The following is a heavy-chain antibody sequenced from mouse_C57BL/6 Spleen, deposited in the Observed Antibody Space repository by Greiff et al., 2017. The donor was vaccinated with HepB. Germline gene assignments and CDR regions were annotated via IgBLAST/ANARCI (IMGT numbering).Heavy chain of an antibody. CDR2: IDPSDSYT. CDR1: GYNFTSYW. D-gene: IGHD2-5*01. V-gene: IGHV1-59*01. Sequence: QVQLQQPGAELVRPGTSVKLSCKASGYNFTSYWMHWVKQRPGQGLEWIGVIDPSDSYTNYNQKFKGKATLTVDTSSSTAYMQLSSLTSEDSAVYYCARWPYSNYWYFDVWGTGTTVTVSS. J-gene: IGHJ1*03. CDR3: ARWPYSNYWYFDV.